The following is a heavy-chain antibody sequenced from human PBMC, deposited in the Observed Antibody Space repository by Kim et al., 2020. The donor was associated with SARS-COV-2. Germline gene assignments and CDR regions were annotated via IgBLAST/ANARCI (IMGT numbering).Heavy chain of an antibody. V-gene: IGHV4-59*13. Sequence: SETLSLTCTVSGGSISSYYWSWIRQPPGKGLEWIGYIYYSGSTNYNPSLKSRVTISVDTSKNQFSLKLSSVTAADTAVYYCARESSSSGSFDYWGQGTLVTVSS. CDR3: ARESSSSGSFDY. J-gene: IGHJ4*02. D-gene: IGHD6-6*01. CDR2: IYYSGST. CDR1: GGSISSYY.